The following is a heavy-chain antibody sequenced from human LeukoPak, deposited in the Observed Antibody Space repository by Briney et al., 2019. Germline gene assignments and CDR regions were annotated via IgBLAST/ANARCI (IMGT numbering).Heavy chain of an antibody. CDR2: INVNSGGT. V-gene: IGHV1-2*02. J-gene: IGHJ5*02. Sequence: ASVKVSCKASGYTFTDDYIHWVRQAPGQGLEWMGWINVNSGGTNYAQKFYARVTMTRDTSISTAYMKLSRLRSDDTAVYYCAREYSTWGQGTLVTVSS. CDR1: GYTFTDDY. CDR3: AREYST. D-gene: IGHD6-13*01.